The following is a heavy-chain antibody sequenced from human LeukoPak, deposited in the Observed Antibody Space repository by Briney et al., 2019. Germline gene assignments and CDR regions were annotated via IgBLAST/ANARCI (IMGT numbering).Heavy chain of an antibody. CDR3: ARHSYAGSQYYFDY. Sequence: SETLSLTCTVSGGSISSYYWSWIRQPPGKGLEWIGFIYYSGNTNYNPSLKSRVTISVDTSKNQFSLRLSSVTAADTAVYYCARHSYAGSQYYFDYWGQGTQVTVSS. CDR1: GGSISSYY. D-gene: IGHD2-8*01. J-gene: IGHJ4*02. CDR2: IYYSGNT. V-gene: IGHV4-59*08.